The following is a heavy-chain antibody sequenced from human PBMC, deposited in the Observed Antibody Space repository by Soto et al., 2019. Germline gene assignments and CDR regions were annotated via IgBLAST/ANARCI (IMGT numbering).Heavy chain of an antibody. J-gene: IGHJ4*02. CDR2: SRNKANSYIK. Sequence: EVQLVESGGGLVQPGGSLRLSCAASGFTFSDHYMDWVRQAPGKGLEWFGRSRNKANSYIKEYAASVKGRFTISRDDSENSLYLQMNSLKTEDTAVYYCARARGGYSGYDDYWGQGTLVTVSS. D-gene: IGHD5-12*01. CDR1: GFTFSDHY. V-gene: IGHV3-72*01. CDR3: ARARGGYSGYDDY.